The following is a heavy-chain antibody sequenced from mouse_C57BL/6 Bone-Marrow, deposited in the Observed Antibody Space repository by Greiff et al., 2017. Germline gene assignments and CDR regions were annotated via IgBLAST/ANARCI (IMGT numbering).Heavy chain of an antibody. J-gene: IGHJ2*01. CDR1: GYSFTSYY. Sequence: VQLQQSGPELVKPGASVKISCKASGYSFTSYYIHWVKQRPGQGLEWIGRIYPGGGNTKYNEKFKGKATMTADTSSSTAYLQLSRLTSEDSAVFYCARELQYDLDYWGQGTTLTVSS. CDR3: ARELQYDLDY. CDR2: IYPGGGNT. V-gene: IGHV1-66*01. D-gene: IGHD2-12*01.